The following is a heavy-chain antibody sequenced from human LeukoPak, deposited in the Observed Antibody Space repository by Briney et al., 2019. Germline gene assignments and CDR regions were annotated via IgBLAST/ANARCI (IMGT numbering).Heavy chain of an antibody. Sequence: GGSLRLSCAASGFTFSSYGMHWVRQAPGKGLEGVAFIRYDGSNKYYADSVKGRFTISRDNSKNTLYLQMNSLRAEDTAVYYCAKDPGRYCSSTSCYYFDYWGQGTLVTVSS. D-gene: IGHD2-2*01. CDR1: GFTFSSYG. CDR3: AKDPGRYCSSTSCYYFDY. CDR2: IRYDGSNK. J-gene: IGHJ4*02. V-gene: IGHV3-30*02.